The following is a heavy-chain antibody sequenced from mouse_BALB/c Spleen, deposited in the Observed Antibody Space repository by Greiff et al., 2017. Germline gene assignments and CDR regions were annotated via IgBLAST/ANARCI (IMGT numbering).Heavy chain of an antibody. D-gene: IGHD2-14*01. V-gene: IGHV1-4*02. Sequence: QVQLQQSAAELARPGASVKMSCKASGYTFTSYTMHWVKQRPGQGLEWIGYINPSSGYTEYNQKFKDKTTLTADKSSSTAYMQLSSLTSEDSAVYYCAREGDRYDASWFAYWGQGTLVTVSA. CDR1: GYTFTSYT. CDR3: AREGDRYDASWFAY. J-gene: IGHJ3*01. CDR2: INPSSGYT.